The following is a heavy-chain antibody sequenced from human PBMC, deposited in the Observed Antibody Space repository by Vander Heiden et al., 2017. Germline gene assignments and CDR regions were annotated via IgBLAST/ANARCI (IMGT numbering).Heavy chain of an antibody. CDR2: IYDTGST. J-gene: IGHJ3*02. V-gene: IGHV4-39*01. D-gene: IGHD7-27*01. Sequence: QLQLQESGPGLVKPSETLSLTCTVSGGSISSRSYYWGWIRQPPGRGLEWIGTIYDTGSTYYNQSLKSRVTISVDRSKSQFSLRLSSVTAADTAVYYCARSRTGLDDAFAIWGQGTMVTVSS. CDR3: ARSRTGLDDAFAI. CDR1: GGSISSRSYY.